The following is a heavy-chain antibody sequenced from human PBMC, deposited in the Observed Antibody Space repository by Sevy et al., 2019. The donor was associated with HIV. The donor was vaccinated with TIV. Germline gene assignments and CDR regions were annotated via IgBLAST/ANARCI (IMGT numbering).Heavy chain of an antibody. J-gene: IGHJ6*02. CDR1: GFTFSSYA. D-gene: IGHD3-10*01. Sequence: GGSLRLSCAASGFTFSSYAMHWVRQAPGKGLEWVAVISYDGSNKYYADSVKDRFTISRDNSKNTLYLQMNSLRAEDMAVYYCARGRPSGYYYGMDVWGQGTTVTVSS. CDR3: ARGRPSGYYYGMDV. CDR2: ISYDGSNK. V-gene: IGHV3-30-3*01.